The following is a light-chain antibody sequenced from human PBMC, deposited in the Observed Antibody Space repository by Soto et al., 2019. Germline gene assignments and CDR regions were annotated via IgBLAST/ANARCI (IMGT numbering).Light chain of an antibody. J-gene: IGLJ1*01. CDR2: DDS. CDR3: QVWDQSSDHPSV. CDR1: HIGSKS. V-gene: IGLV3-21*02. Sequence: SCQLTQAHSVSVAPGQTSRITCGGNHIGSKSVHWYQQKPGQAPVLVVYDDSDRPSGIPERFSGSNSVTTATLTISRVEAGDEADYYCQVWDQSSDHPSVFGTGTKVTVL.